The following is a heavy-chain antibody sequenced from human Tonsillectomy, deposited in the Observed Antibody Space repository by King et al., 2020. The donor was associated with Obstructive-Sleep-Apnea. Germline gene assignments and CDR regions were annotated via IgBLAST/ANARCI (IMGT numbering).Heavy chain of an antibody. D-gene: IGHD1-26*01. CDR3: ARGGGVYSGSYYYFDY. CDR2: ISYDGSNK. V-gene: IGHV3-30*04. Sequence: QLVQSGGGVVQPGRSLRLSCAASGFTFSSYAMHWVRQAPGKGLEWVAVISYDGSNKYYADSVKGRFTISRDNSKNTLYLQMNSLRAEDTAVYYCARGGGVYSGSYYYFDYWGQGTLVTVSS. J-gene: IGHJ4*02. CDR1: GFTFSSYA.